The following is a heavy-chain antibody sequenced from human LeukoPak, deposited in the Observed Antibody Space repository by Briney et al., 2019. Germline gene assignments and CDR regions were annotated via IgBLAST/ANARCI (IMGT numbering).Heavy chain of an antibody. Sequence: GGSLRLSCAASGFTFSSYGMHWVRQAPGKGLEWVAFIRYDGSNKYYADSVKGRFTISRDNSKNTLYLQMNSLRAEDTAVYYCATDIPGIAAADTSWGYFDLCGRHTLVTLS. CDR2: IRYDGSNK. D-gene: IGHD6-13*01. J-gene: IGHJ2*01. V-gene: IGHV3-30*02. CDR3: ATDIPGIAAADTSWGYFDL. CDR1: GFTFSSYG.